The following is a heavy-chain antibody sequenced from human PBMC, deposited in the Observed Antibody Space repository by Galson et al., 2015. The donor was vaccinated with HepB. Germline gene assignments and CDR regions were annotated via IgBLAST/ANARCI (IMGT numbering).Heavy chain of an antibody. CDR3: AKGKARITMVRGVIKEGYYFDY. V-gene: IGHV1-69*02. CDR2: IIPILGIA. J-gene: IGHJ4*02. Sequence: SVKVSCKASGGTFSSYTISWVRQAPGQGLEWMGRIIPILGIANYAQKFQGRVTITADKSTSTAYMELSSLRAEDTAVYYCAKGKARITMVRGVIKEGYYFDYWGQGTLVTVSS. D-gene: IGHD3-10*01. CDR1: GGTFSSYT.